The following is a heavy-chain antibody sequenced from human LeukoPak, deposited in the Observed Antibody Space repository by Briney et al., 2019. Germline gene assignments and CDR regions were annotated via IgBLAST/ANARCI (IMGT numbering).Heavy chain of an antibody. V-gene: IGHV4-61*02. CDR2: MYTSGST. D-gene: IGHD6-25*01. CDR1: GGSISIGTYY. Sequence: SETLSLTCTVSGGSISIGTYYWSWIRQPAGKGLEWIGRMYTSGSTNYNPSLKIRVTISVDTAQNHFSLKLSSVTAADTAVYYCAREYQREAYYYYHMDVWGKGTTVTVSS. CDR3: AREYQREAYYYYHMDV. J-gene: IGHJ6*03.